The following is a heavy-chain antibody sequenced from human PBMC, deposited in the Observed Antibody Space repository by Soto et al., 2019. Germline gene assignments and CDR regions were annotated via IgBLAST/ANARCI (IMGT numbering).Heavy chain of an antibody. CDR3: VKDRPNFCGSGGAYYQSGGDS. CDR1: GFTFSMYA. J-gene: IGHJ5*01. Sequence: EVHLLESGGGLVQPGGSLRLSCTTSGFTFSMYAMSWVRQAPGRGLEWVSSITGNGDTPFYLDSVKGRFAISRDNSKNTLCLHLPPLGVDDTDVYDCVKDRPNFCGSGGAYYQSGGDSWGLGTLVTVSS. D-gene: IGHD3-10*01. V-gene: IGHV3-23*01. CDR2: ITGNGDTP.